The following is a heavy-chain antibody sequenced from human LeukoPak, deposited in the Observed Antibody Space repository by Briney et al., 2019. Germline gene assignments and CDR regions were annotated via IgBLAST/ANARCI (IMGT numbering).Heavy chain of an antibody. CDR2: IYYSGST. V-gene: IGHV4-30-4*01. CDR3: ARGRAAAYAFDI. D-gene: IGHD6-13*01. J-gene: IGHJ3*02. CDR1: GGSISSGDYY. Sequence: SETLSLTCTVSGGSISSGDYYWSWIRQPPGKGLEWIGYIYYSGSTYYNPSLKSRVTISVDTSKNQFSLKLSSVTAADTAVFYCARGRAAAYAFDIWGQGTMVTVSS.